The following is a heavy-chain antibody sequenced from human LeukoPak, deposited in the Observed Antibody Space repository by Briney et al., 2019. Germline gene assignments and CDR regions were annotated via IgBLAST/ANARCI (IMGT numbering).Heavy chain of an antibody. V-gene: IGHV3-7*01. J-gene: IGHJ4*02. CDR2: IKQDGSDK. D-gene: IGHD6-13*01. Sequence: GGSLRLSCAASGFTFSAYWMSWVRQAPGKGLEWVANIKQDGSDKNYVDSMEGRFTISRDNAKNSLYLQMNSLRAEDTAIYYCAKFSRSTTGVYWGQGTLVTVSS. CDR3: AKFSRSTTGVY. CDR1: GFTFSAYW.